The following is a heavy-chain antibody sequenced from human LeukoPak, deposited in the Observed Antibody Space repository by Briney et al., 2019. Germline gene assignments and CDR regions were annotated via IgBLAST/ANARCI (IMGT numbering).Heavy chain of an antibody. V-gene: IGHV4-39*01. J-gene: IGHJ5*02. Sequence: PSETLSLTCTVSGGSISSTSYYWGWIRQPPGKGLEWLGTINYSGSTYYNPSLKSRVTISVDTSKNQISLKLNSVTAADTAMYYCARHGDLLSPFQTWGQGTLVTVSS. CDR3: ARHGDLLSPFQT. CDR2: INYSGST. CDR1: GGSISSTSYY. D-gene: IGHD2-21*02.